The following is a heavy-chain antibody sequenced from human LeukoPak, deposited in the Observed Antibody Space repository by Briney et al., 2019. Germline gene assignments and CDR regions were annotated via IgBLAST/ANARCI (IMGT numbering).Heavy chain of an antibody. D-gene: IGHD1-26*01. V-gene: IGHV5-51*01. CDR2: IYPGDSDT. J-gene: IGHJ4*02. CDR3: ARPGSIVEATDYFDY. CDR1: GYSFTSYW. Sequence: GESLKISCKGSGYSFTSYWIGWVRQMPGKGLEWMGIIYPGDSDTRYSPSFQGQVTISADKSISTAYLQWSSLKASDTAMYYCARPGSIVEATDYFDYWGQGTLVTVSS.